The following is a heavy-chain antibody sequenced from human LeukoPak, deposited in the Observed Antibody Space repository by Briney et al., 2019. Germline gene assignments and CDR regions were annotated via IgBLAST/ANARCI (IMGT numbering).Heavy chain of an antibody. CDR2: IQYDGSYY. V-gene: IGHV3-30*02. J-gene: IGHJ4*02. Sequence: PGGSLRLSCAASGFTFSSYGMHWVRQAPGKGLEWVAFIQYDGSYYYYGDSVKGRFTISRDNSKNTLYLQMNSLRAEDTAVYYCSTYSSSQGHWGQGTLVTVSS. CDR3: STYSSSQGH. D-gene: IGHD6-6*01. CDR1: GFTFSSYG.